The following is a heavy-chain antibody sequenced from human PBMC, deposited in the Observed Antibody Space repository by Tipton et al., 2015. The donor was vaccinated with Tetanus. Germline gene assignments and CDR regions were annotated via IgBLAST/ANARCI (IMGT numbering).Heavy chain of an antibody. V-gene: IGHV4-61*08. Sequence: TLSLTCTVSGGSVRSGDYSWNWIRQPPGKGLEWLADVSYSGSTNYNPSLKSRVIMSVDTSRRQFSLKLNSVTAADTAVYYCARGWGSSWYYFDYWGQGILVTVSS. CDR1: GGSVRSGDYS. CDR3: ARGWGSSWYYFDY. CDR2: VSYSGST. D-gene: IGHD6-13*01. J-gene: IGHJ4*02.